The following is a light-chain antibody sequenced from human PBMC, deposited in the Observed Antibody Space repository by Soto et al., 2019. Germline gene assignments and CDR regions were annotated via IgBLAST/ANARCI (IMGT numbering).Light chain of an antibody. CDR3: SSYAVSNKSSV. CDR1: SSDVGGDNY. Sequence: QSALTQPPSASGSPGQSVTISCTGTSSDVGGDNYVSWYQQHPGKAPKLMIYDDSQRPSGVPDRFSGSKSRNTASLTVSGLQAEYEAEYYCSSYAVSNKSSVFGTGTMLTVL. CDR2: DDS. J-gene: IGLJ1*01. V-gene: IGLV2-8*01.